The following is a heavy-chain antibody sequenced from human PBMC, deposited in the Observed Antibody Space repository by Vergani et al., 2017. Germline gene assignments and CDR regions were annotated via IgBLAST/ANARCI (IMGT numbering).Heavy chain of an antibody. D-gene: IGHD2-15*01. CDR1: GGSISSGSYY. Sequence: QVQLQESGPGLVKPSQTLSLTCTVSGGSISSGSYYWSWIRQPAGKGLEWIGYIYYSGSTNYNPSLKSRVTISVDTSKNQFSLKLSSVTAADTAVYYCARGPYRSGGSCYYNWFDPWGQGTLVTVSS. V-gene: IGHV4-61*10. J-gene: IGHJ5*02. CDR3: ARGPYRSGGSCYYNWFDP. CDR2: IYYSGST.